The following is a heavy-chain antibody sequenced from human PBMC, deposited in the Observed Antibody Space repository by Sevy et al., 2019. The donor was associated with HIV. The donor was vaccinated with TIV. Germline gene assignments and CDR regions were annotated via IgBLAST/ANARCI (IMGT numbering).Heavy chain of an antibody. Sequence: GGSLRLSCAASGFTFSDYYINWIRQAPGKGLEWVSYISSSGSTIYYADSVKGRFTISRDNAKNSVYLQMNSLRVEDTAVYYSAREDIADRHFDYWGQGALVTVSS. CDR3: AREDIADRHFDY. D-gene: IGHD6-6*01. CDR2: ISSSGSTI. V-gene: IGHV3-11*01. CDR1: GFTFSDYY. J-gene: IGHJ4*02.